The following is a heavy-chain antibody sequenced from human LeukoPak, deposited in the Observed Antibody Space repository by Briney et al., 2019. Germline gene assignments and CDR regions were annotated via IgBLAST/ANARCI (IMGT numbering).Heavy chain of an antibody. Sequence: SGGSLRLSCAVSGFTFSWYSMNWVPQAPGKGLEWLSYITRSSSTIYYADSVKGRFTISRDNAKNSLYLQMNSLRVDDTAVYYCATADRGAFDIWGQGTMVIVSS. CDR3: ATADRGAFDI. J-gene: IGHJ3*02. CDR2: ITRSSSTI. CDR1: GFTFSWYS. V-gene: IGHV3-48*01.